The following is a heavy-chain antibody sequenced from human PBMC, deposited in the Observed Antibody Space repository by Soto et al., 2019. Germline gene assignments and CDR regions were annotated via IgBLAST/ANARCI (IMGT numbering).Heavy chain of an antibody. CDR3: AGRPYSSSCYFDY. J-gene: IGHJ4*02. V-gene: IGHV4-59*08. CDR1: GGSISSYY. D-gene: IGHD6-13*01. Sequence: SETLSLTCTVSGGSISSYYWSWIRQPPGKGLEWIGYIYYSGSTNYNPSLKSRVTISVDTSKNQFSLKLSSVTAADSAVYYCAGRPYSSSCYFDYWGQGTLVTVSS. CDR2: IYYSGST.